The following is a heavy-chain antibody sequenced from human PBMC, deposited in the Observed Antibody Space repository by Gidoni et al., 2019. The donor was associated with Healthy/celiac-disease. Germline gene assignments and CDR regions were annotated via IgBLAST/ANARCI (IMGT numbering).Heavy chain of an antibody. D-gene: IGHD3-22*01. CDR1: GFTFSSYG. CDR2: IWEDGSNK. Sequence: QVQLVESGVGVVQPGRSLRLSCAASGFTFSSYGMHWVRQAPGKGLEWVAVIWEDGSNKYYADSVKGRFTISRDNSKNTLYLQMNSLRAEDTAVYYCAREANYYDSSGYYLWGAFDIWGQGTMVTVSS. CDR3: AREANYYDSSGYYLWGAFDI. V-gene: IGHV3-33*01. J-gene: IGHJ3*02.